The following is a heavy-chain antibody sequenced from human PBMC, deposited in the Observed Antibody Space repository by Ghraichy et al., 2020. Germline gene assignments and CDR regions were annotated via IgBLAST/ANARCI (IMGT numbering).Heavy chain of an antibody. Sequence: GGSLRLSCAASGFTFRSYEMNWVRQAPGKGLEWVSYISSSCSSINYADSVKGRFTISRDNAKNSLYLQMNSLRAEDTAVYYCARADYYYYGMDVWGQGPTVTVAS. CDR2: ISSSCSSI. CDR3: ARADYYYYGMDV. V-gene: IGHV3-48*03. J-gene: IGHJ6*02. CDR1: GFTFRSYE.